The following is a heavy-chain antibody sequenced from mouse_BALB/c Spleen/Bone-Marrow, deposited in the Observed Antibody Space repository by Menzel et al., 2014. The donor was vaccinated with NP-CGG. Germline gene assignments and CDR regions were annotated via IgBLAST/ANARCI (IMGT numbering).Heavy chain of an antibody. CDR2: IWTGGGT. V-gene: IGHV2-9-2*01. J-gene: IGHJ4*01. CDR3: VRDPGFPYAMDY. CDR1: GFSLTSYD. Sequence: VHLVESGPGLVAPSQSLSITGTVSGFSLTSYDISWTRQPPGKGLEWLGVIWTGGGTNYNSAFMSRLSISKDNSKSQVFLKMNSLQTDGTAIYYCVRDPGFPYAMDYWGQGTSVTVSS.